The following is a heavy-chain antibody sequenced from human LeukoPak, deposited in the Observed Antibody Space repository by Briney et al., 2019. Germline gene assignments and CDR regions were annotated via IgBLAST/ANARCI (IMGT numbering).Heavy chain of an antibody. CDR3: ASLWKLLGS. D-gene: IGHD2-15*01. J-gene: IGHJ5*02. CDR2: ISYDGSNK. V-gene: IGHV3-30*04. CDR1: GFTFSSYA. Sequence: PGRSLRLSCAASGFTFSSYAMHWVRQAPGKGLEWVAVISYDGSNKYYADSVKGRFTISRDNSKNTLYLQMNNLRAEDTAVYHCASLWKLLGSWGQGTLVTVSS.